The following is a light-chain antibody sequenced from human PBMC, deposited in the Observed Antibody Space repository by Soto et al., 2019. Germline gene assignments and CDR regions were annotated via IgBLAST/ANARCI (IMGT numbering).Light chain of an antibody. CDR2: AAS. CDR1: QSISSY. CDR3: QQYNSYWT. J-gene: IGKJ1*01. V-gene: IGKV1-39*01. Sequence: DIQMTQSPSSLSASVGDRXXIXXRASQSISSYLNWYQQKPGKAPKLLIYAASSLQSGVPSRFSGSGSGTEFTLTISSLQPDDFATYYCQQYNSYWTFGQGTKVDI.